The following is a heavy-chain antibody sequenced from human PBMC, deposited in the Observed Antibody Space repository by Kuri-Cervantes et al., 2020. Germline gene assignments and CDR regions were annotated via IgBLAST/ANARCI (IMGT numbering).Heavy chain of an antibody. J-gene: IGHJ1*01. D-gene: IGHD6-19*01. CDR2: ISAYNGNT. Sequence: ASVKVSCKASGYTFTGYYMHWVRQAPGQGLEWMGWISAYNGNTNYAQKLQGRVTMTTDTSTSAAYMELRSLRSDDTAVYYCARLEDSSGWLGYFQHWGQGTLVTVSS. CDR3: ARLEDSSGWLGYFQH. CDR1: GYTFTGYY. V-gene: IGHV1-18*04.